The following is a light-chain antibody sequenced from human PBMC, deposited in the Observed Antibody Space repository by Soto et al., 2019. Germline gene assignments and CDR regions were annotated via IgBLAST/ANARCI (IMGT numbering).Light chain of an antibody. CDR1: SSDVGTYNS. Sequence: QSALTQPASVSGSPGQSITISCTGTSSDVGTYNSVSWYQQHPGRAPTLLIFEVGHRPSEVSNRFSASKSGNTASLTISGLRAEDEADYYCSSYTSTTTLHVFGSGTKLTVL. CDR3: SSYTSTTTLHV. V-gene: IGLV2-14*01. CDR2: EVG. J-gene: IGLJ1*01.